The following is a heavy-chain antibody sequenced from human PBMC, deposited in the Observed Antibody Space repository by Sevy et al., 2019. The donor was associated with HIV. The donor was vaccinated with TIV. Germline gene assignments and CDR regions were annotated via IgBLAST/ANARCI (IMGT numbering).Heavy chain of an antibody. V-gene: IGHV3-30-3*01. Sequence: GGSLRLSCVASGFSFNNYAMHWVRRTPGKGLEWVARLSDDGSKKDFADSVKGRFTISRDNSKNTLYLQMNSLRPEDTALYYCAKGYGSGTYFLPPLFDYWAQGTLVTVSS. CDR3: AKGYGSGTYFLPPLFDY. D-gene: IGHD3-10*01. CDR1: GFSFNNYA. J-gene: IGHJ4*02. CDR2: LSDDGSKK.